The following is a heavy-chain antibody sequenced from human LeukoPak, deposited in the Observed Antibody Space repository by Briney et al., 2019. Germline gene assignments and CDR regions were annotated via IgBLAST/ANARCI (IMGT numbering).Heavy chain of an antibody. J-gene: IGHJ4*02. D-gene: IGHD3-16*01. Sequence: PSETLSLTCTVSGGSISSSSYYWGWIRQPPGKGLEWIGSIYYGGTTYYNPSLNSRVTISVDTSKNQFSLRLNFVTAADTAVYYCARDDYVWGSTWGYFDYWGQGTLVTVS. V-gene: IGHV4-39*02. CDR1: GGSISSSSYY. CDR2: IYYGGTT. CDR3: ARDDYVWGSTWGYFDY.